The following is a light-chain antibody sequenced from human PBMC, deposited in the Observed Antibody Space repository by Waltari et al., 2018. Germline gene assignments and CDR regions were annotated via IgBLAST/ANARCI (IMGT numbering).Light chain of an antibody. V-gene: IGKV2-40*01. Sequence: DIVLTQTPLSLPITPGAPASISCRSSQSLIHSNGNTYLHWYLQKPGQSPQLLIYWGSNRASGVPDRFSGSGSGTEFTLKITKVEAEDVGIYYCVQCIAFPPTFGGGTKVEIK. CDR3: VQCIAFPPT. CDR2: WGS. J-gene: IGKJ4*01. CDR1: QSLIHSNGNTY.